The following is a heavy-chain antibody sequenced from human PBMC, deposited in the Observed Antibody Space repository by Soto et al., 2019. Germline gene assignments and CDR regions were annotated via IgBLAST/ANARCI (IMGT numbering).Heavy chain of an antibody. CDR1: GGSISSGGYY. CDR3: ARGPYYDILTGYSSYYYYYGMDV. D-gene: IGHD3-9*01. Sequence: SETLSLTCTVSGGSISSGGYYWSWIRQHPGKGLEWIGYIYYSGSTYYNPSLKSRVTISVDTSKNQFSLKLSSVTAADTAVYYCARGPYYDILTGYSSYYYYYGMDVWGQGTTVTVS. CDR2: IYYSGST. J-gene: IGHJ6*02. V-gene: IGHV4-31*03.